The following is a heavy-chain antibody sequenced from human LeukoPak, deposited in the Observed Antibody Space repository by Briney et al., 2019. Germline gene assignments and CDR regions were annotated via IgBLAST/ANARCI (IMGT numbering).Heavy chain of an antibody. CDR1: GFTFSSYG. D-gene: IGHD2-2*01. Sequence: GRSLRLSCAASGFTFSSYGMHWVRQAPGKGLEWVAVIWYDGSNKYYADSVKGRFTISRDNSKNTLYLQMNSLRAEDTAVYYCARGEPLGYCSSTSCNNYYYYYGMDVWGQGTTVTVSS. V-gene: IGHV3-33*01. CDR2: IWYDGSNK. J-gene: IGHJ6*02. CDR3: ARGEPLGYCSSTSCNNYYYYYGMDV.